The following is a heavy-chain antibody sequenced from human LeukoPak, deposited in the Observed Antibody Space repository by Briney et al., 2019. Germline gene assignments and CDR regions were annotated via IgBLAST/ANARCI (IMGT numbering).Heavy chain of an antibody. D-gene: IGHD1-26*01. CDR1: GYTFTSYS. V-gene: IGHV1-46*01. J-gene: IGHJ4*02. CDR3: AREDWYSGSYLTYYFDY. CDR2: INPSGGST. Sequence: ASVKVSCKASGYTFTSYSMHWVRQAPGQGLEWMGIINPSGGSTSYAQKFQGRVTMTRDTSTSTVYMELSSLRSEDTAVYYCAREDWYSGSYLTYYFDYWGQGTLVTVSS.